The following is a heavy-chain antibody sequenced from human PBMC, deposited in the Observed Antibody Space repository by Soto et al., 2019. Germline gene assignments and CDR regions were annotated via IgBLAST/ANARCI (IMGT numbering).Heavy chain of an antibody. Sequence: PSETLSLTCTVSGGSISSYYWSWIRQPPGKGLEWIGYIYYSGSTNYNPSLKSRVTISVDTSKNQFSLKLSSVTAADTAVYYCATSSGWFTRLFDYWGQGTLVTVSS. D-gene: IGHD6-19*01. J-gene: IGHJ4*02. CDR1: GGSISSYY. CDR2: IYYSGST. V-gene: IGHV4-59*01. CDR3: ATSSGWFTRLFDY.